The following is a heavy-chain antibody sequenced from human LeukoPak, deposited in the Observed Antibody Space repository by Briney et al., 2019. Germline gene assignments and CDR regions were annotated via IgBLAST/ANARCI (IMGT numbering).Heavy chain of an antibody. CDR2: IYHSGST. V-gene: IGHV4-39*07. Sequence: SETLSLTCTVSGVSISSRTYYWGWIRQPPGKGLEWIGSIYHSGSTYYNPSLKSRVTISVDTSKNQFSLKLSSVTAADTAVYYCTRGHPGVVRGTNWFDPWGQGTLVTVSS. CDR1: GVSISSRTYY. D-gene: IGHD3-10*01. CDR3: TRGHPGVVRGTNWFDP. J-gene: IGHJ5*02.